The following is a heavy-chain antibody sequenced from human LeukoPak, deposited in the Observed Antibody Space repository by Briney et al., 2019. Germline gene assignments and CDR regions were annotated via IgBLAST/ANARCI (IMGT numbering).Heavy chain of an antibody. Sequence: GESLKISCKGSGYSFTSYWIGWVRQMPGKGLEWMGIIYPGDSDTRYSPSFQGQVTISADKSISTAYLQWSSLKASDTAMYYCARNYVVVTAIQAFDIWGQGTMVTVSS. CDR1: GYSFTSYW. CDR3: ARNYVVVTAIQAFDI. D-gene: IGHD2-21*02. J-gene: IGHJ3*02. CDR2: IYPGDSDT. V-gene: IGHV5-51*01.